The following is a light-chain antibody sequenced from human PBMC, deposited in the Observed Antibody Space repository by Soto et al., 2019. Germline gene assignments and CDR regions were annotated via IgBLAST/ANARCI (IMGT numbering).Light chain of an antibody. CDR1: QSISSW. V-gene: IGKV1-5*01. CDR2: DAS. Sequence: DIQMTQSPSTLSASVGDRVTITCRASQSISSWLAWYKQKPGKAPKLPIYDASSLESGVPSRLSGSGSGTEFTLTISSMKPDDFATYYCQQYNSYRTFGHGTKVDIK. J-gene: IGKJ1*01. CDR3: QQYNSYRT.